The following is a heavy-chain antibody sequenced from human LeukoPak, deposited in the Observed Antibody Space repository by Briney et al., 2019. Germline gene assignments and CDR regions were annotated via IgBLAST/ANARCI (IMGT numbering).Heavy chain of an antibody. Sequence: ASVKVSCKTSGYPFSSYDINWVRRAPGQGLEWMGWISAYNGNTNYAQKLQGRVTMTTDTSTSTAYMELRSLRSDDTAVYYCARAGGEAWFDPWGQGTLVTVSS. V-gene: IGHV1-18*01. D-gene: IGHD3-16*01. CDR2: ISAYNGNT. J-gene: IGHJ5*02. CDR1: GYPFSSYD. CDR3: ARAGGEAWFDP.